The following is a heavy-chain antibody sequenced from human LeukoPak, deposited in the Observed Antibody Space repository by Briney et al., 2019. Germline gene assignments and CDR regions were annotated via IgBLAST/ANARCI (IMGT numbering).Heavy chain of an antibody. V-gene: IGHV3-48*03. D-gene: IGHD2-15*01. CDR3: AKGAYCSGGSCYPGEHPIDY. CDR2: ISSSGSTI. Sequence: GGSLRLSCAASGFTFSSYEMNWVRQAPGKGLEWVSYISSSGSTIYYADSVKGRFTISRDNAKNSLCLQMNSLRAEDTAVYYCAKGAYCSGGSCYPGEHPIDYWGQGTLVTVSS. J-gene: IGHJ4*02. CDR1: GFTFSSYE.